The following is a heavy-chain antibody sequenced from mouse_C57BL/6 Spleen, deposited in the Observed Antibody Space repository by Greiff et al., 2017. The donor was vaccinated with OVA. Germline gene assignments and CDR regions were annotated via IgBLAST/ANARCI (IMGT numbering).Heavy chain of an antibody. CDR2: IDPSDSYT. CDR1: GYTFTSYW. V-gene: IGHV1-69*01. CDR3: ARRAGSSYGGFAY. Sequence: QVQLKQPGAELVMPGASVKLSCKASGYTFTSYWMHWVKQRPGQGLEWIGEIDPSDSYTNYNQKFKGKSTLTVDKSSSTAYMQLSSLTSEDSAVYYCARRAGSSYGGFAYWGQGTLVTVSA. J-gene: IGHJ3*01. D-gene: IGHD1-1*01.